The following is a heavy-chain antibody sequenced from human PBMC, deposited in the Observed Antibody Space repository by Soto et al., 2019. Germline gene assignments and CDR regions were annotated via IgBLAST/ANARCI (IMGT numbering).Heavy chain of an antibody. CDR2: IYYRGNT. V-gene: IGHV4-59*01. CDR1: GGSISGYY. D-gene: IGHD3-3*01. Sequence: PSETLSLTCTVSGGSISGYYWSWVRQPPGKGLEWIGYIYYRGNTNYNPALRSRVTISVDTSKNQFSLKLTSVTAADTAVYYCAREVSWSGYFDYWGQGTLVTVSS. J-gene: IGHJ4*02. CDR3: AREVSWSGYFDY.